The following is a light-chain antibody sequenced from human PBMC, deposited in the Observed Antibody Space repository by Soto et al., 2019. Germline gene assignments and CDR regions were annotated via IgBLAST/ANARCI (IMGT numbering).Light chain of an antibody. CDR3: CSYAGSYTWV. CDR2: DVS. V-gene: IGLV2-11*01. Sequence: QSALTQPRSVSGSPGQSVTISCTGTSSDVGGYNYVSWYRQHPGKAPKLMIYDVSKRPSGVPDRFSGSKSGNTASLTISGLQAEDETDYYFCSYAGSYTWVFVTGTKVTVL. CDR1: SSDVGGYNY. J-gene: IGLJ1*01.